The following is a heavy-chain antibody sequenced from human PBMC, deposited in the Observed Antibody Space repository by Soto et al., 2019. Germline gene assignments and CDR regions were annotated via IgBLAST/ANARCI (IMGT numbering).Heavy chain of an antibody. D-gene: IGHD3-3*01. V-gene: IGHV4-39*02. CDR2: IYYSGST. CDR3: ARWGGDFWNAI. Sequence: PSETLSLTCTVSGVSISSSSYYWAWIRQPPGQGLEWIGTIYYSGSTYYNASLKSRVTISVDSSKNHFSLKLFSVTAADTAVYYCARWGGDFWNAIWGQGTLVTAPQ. J-gene: IGHJ4*02. CDR1: GVSISSSSYY.